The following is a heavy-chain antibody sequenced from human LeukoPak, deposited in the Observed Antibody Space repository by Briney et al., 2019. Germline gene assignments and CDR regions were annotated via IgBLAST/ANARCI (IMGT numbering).Heavy chain of an antibody. V-gene: IGHV1-2*02. CDR3: AKSLYYYDSSGWAAFDH. J-gene: IGHJ4*02. CDR1: GGTFSSYA. CDR2: IKPNSGDT. D-gene: IGHD3-22*01. Sequence: GSSVKVSCKASGGTFSSYAISWVRQAPGQGLEWMGWIKPNSGDTNYVQKFQGRVTMTRDTSISTGYMELSRLRSDDTAVYYCAKSLYYYDSSGWAAFDHWGQGTQVTVSS.